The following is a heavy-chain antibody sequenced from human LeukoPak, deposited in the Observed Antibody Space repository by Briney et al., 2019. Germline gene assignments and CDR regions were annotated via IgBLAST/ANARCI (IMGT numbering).Heavy chain of an antibody. CDR2: FSGSGGDT. CDR1: GFTFSSYA. Sequence: GGSLRLSCAASGFTFSSYAMSWVRQAPGKGLEWVSAFSGSGGDTYYADSVKGRFTISRDNSKNSLYLQMNSLRAEDTAVYYCARDGVFPPTTDYWGQGTLVTVSS. J-gene: IGHJ4*02. V-gene: IGHV3-23*01. CDR3: ARDGVFPPTTDY. D-gene: IGHD5/OR15-5a*01.